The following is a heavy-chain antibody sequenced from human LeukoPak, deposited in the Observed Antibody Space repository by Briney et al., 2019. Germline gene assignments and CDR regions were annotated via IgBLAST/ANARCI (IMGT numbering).Heavy chain of an antibody. Sequence: PSQPLSLTCAISGDSVSSSNTAWNWIRQSPSRGLEWLGRTYYRSKWYNDYAVSVKSRITINPNTSKNQFSLQLSSVTPEDTAVYYCARSTGHFDHWGQGTPVTVSS. CDR1: GDSVSSSNTA. D-gene: IGHD2-8*02. V-gene: IGHV6-1*01. CDR2: TYYRSKWYN. J-gene: IGHJ4*02. CDR3: ARSTGHFDH.